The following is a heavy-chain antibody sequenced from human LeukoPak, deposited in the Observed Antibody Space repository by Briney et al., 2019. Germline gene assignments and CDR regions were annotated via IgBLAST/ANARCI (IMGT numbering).Heavy chain of an antibody. J-gene: IGHJ4*02. D-gene: IGHD6-13*01. CDR1: GGSISSGGYY. CDR2: IYYSGST. V-gene: IGHV4-31*03. CDR3: ARNRPSSSWYPGVFDY. Sequence: SGTLSLTCTVSGGSISSGGYYWSWIRQHPGKGLEWIGYIYYSGSTYYNPSLKSRVTISVDTSKNQFSLKLSSVTAADTAVYYCARNRPSSSWYPGVFDYWGQGTLVTVSS.